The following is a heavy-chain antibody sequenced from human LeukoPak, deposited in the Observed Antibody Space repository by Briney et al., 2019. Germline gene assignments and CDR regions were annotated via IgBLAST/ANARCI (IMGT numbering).Heavy chain of an antibody. J-gene: IGHJ4*02. D-gene: IGHD3-10*01. CDR1: GYTFTGYY. Sequence: ASVKVSCKASGYTFTGYYMHWVRQAPGQGLEWMGWINPNSGGTNYAQKFQGRVTMTRDTSISTAYMELSRLRSGDTAVYYCARCPMVRGVPLDYFDYWGQGTLVTVSS. CDR3: ARCPMVRGVPLDYFDY. V-gene: IGHV1-2*02. CDR2: INPNSGGT.